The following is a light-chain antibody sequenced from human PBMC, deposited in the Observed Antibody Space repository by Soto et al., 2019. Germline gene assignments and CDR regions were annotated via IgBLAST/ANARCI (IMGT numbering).Light chain of an antibody. V-gene: IGKV3-20*01. CDR3: QQYGRSPPT. Sequence: EIGLMPSPGTLALSRGEGATVSCRVSQSVSSNYLAWYQQKPGQAPRLLIYGASSRAAGIPDRFSGSGSGTDFTLTISRLEPEDFAVYYCQQYGRSPPTFGQGTKVDIK. CDR2: GAS. CDR1: QSVSSNY. J-gene: IGKJ1*01.